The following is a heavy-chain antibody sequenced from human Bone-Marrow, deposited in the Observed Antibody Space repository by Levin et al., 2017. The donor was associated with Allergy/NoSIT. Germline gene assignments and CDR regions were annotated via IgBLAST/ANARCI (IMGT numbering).Heavy chain of an antibody. V-gene: IGHV2-5*02. J-gene: IGHJ3*02. CDR1: GFSLTTPGVG. CDR3: ARSVAALPVGGAFDM. Sequence: SGPTLVKPTQTLTLTCTFSGFSLTTPGVGVTWVRQPPGKALEWLAVIFWDDDKRYRPSLRSRLSITKDTSKNHVVLIMTNMDPVDTATYSCARSVAALPVGGAFDMWGQGTMVTVS. CDR2: IFWDDDK. D-gene: IGHD6-6*01.